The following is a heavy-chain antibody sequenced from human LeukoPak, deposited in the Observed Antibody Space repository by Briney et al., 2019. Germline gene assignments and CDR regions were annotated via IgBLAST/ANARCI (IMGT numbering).Heavy chain of an antibody. Sequence: GGSLRLSCAASGFTFSSYNMNWVRQAPGKGLEWVSSISSSSSYIYYADSVKGRFTISRDNAKNSLYLQMNSLRAEDTAVYYCARYCSSTSCHDAFDIWGQGTMVTVSS. D-gene: IGHD2-2*01. J-gene: IGHJ3*02. CDR3: ARYCSSTSCHDAFDI. V-gene: IGHV3-21*01. CDR2: ISSSSSYI. CDR1: GFTFSSYN.